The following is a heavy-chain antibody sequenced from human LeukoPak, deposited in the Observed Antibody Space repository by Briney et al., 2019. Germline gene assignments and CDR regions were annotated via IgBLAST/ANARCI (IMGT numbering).Heavy chain of an antibody. CDR3: ANRVVVPAAIDY. CDR1: GFTFSSYA. D-gene: IGHD2-2*01. J-gene: IGHJ4*02. Sequence: GGSLRLSCAASGFTFSSYAMSWVRQAPGRGLEWVSAISGSGGSTYYADSVKGRFTISRDNSKNTLYLQMNSLRAEDTAVYYCANRVVVPAAIDYWGQGTLVTVSS. CDR2: ISGSGGST. V-gene: IGHV3-23*01.